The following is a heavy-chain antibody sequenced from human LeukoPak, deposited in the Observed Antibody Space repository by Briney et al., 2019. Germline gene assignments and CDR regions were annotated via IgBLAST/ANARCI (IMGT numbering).Heavy chain of an antibody. CDR2: VIDSVRT. V-gene: IGHV4-59*08. CDR1: GASISSHY. Sequence: SETLSLTCTVSGASISSHYWSWLRQPPGKGLEWIGYVIDSVRTKDNPSLQSRLTLSADTSKNQFSLKLSSVTAADTAVYYCARQGGYDAGWGQGTLVTVSS. CDR3: ARQGGYDAG. D-gene: IGHD5-12*01. J-gene: IGHJ4*02.